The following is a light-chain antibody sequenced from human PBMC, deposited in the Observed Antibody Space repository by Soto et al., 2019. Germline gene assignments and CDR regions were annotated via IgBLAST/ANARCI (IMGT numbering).Light chain of an antibody. Sequence: EIVLTQSPGTLSLSPGERATLSCRASQSVSSIYLAWYQQKPGQAPRLLIYGASSRATGIPDRFSGSGSGTDFTLTISRLEPEEFAVYYGQQYGSSPVTFGPGTKVDIK. CDR3: QQYGSSPVT. CDR1: QSVSSIY. J-gene: IGKJ3*01. CDR2: GAS. V-gene: IGKV3-20*01.